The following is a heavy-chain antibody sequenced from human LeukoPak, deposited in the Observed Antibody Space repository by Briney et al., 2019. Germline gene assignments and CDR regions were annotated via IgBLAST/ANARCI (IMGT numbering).Heavy chain of an antibody. J-gene: IGHJ4*02. Sequence: GGSLRLSCAASGFTFSSYGMHWVRQAPGKGLEWVAFIRYDGSNKYYADSVKVRFTISRDNSKNTLYLQMNSLRAEDTAVYYCAKDVASSWYEGAGFWGQGTLVTVSS. V-gene: IGHV3-30*02. CDR1: GFTFSSYG. CDR3: AKDVASSWYEGAGF. CDR2: IRYDGSNK. D-gene: IGHD6-13*01.